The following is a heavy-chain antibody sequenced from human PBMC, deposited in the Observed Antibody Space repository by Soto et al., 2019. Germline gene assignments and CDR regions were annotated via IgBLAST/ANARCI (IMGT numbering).Heavy chain of an antibody. J-gene: IGHJ6*02. Sequence: EVQLVESGGGLVQPGGSLRLSCAASGFTFSSYDMHWVRQATGKGLEWVSAIGTAGDTYYPGSVKGRFTISRENAKNSLYLQMNSLRAKDTAVYYCARVTRGYSYGFSSYGMDVWGQGTTVTVSS. D-gene: IGHD5-18*01. CDR3: ARVTRGYSYGFSSYGMDV. CDR2: IGTAGDT. V-gene: IGHV3-13*01. CDR1: GFTFSSYD.